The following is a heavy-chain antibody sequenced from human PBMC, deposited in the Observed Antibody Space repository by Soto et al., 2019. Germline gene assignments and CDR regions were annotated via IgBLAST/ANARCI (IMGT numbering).Heavy chain of an antibody. V-gene: IGHV4-39*01. Sequence: QLQLQESGPGLVKPSETLSLTCTVSGGSINSDDYYWGWLRQPPGKGLEWIANIFHSGSTYYNPSLKSRVTISVDTSKNQFSLKLSSVTAADTAVYYCARTYLIRGVIMTEYFQYWGPGTLVTVSS. J-gene: IGHJ1*01. CDR2: IFHSGST. D-gene: IGHD3-10*01. CDR1: GGSINSDDYY. CDR3: ARTYLIRGVIMTEYFQY.